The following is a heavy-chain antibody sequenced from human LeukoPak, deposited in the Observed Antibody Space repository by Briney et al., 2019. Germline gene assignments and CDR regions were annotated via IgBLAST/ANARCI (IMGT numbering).Heavy chain of an antibody. J-gene: IGHJ3*02. Sequence: ASVKVSCKASGYTFTDYYMHWVRQAPGQGLEWMGWINPNTGGTNYAQIFQGRVTMTRDTSISTAYMELTGLRSDDTAVYYCARVGYYGSGRRGSAFDIWGQGTMVTVSS. CDR3: ARVGYYGSGRRGSAFDI. CDR2: INPNTGGT. D-gene: IGHD3-10*01. CDR1: GYTFTDYY. V-gene: IGHV1-2*02.